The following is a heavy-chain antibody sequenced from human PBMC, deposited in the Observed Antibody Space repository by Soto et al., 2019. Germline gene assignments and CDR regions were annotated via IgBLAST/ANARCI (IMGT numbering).Heavy chain of an antibody. J-gene: IGHJ3*02. V-gene: IGHV3-74*01. CDR2: INSDGSST. Sequence: GGSLRLSCAASGFTFSSYWMHWVRQAPGKGLVWVSRINSDGSSTSYADSVKGRFTISRDNAKNTLYLQMNSLRAEDTAVYYCARQARFNDYGEPYEAFDIWGQGTMVTVSS. CDR1: GFTFSSYW. D-gene: IGHD4-17*01. CDR3: ARQARFNDYGEPYEAFDI.